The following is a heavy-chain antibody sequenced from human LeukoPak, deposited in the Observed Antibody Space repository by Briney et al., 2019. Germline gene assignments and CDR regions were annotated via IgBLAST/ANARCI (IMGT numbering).Heavy chain of an antibody. D-gene: IGHD6-19*01. J-gene: IGHJ4*02. CDR1: GFTFDDYG. CDR2: INWNGGST. Sequence: GGSLRLSCAASGFTFDDYGMSWVRHAPGKGLEWVSGINWNGGSTGYADSVKGRFTISRDNAKNSLYLQMNSLRAEDTALYYCARSPPRIAVAAAFWDYWGQGTLVTVSS. CDR3: ARSPPRIAVAAAFWDY. V-gene: IGHV3-20*04.